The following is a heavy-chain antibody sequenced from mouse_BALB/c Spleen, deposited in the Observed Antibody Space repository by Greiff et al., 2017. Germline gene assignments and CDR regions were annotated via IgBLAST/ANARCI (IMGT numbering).Heavy chain of an antibody. V-gene: IGHV1S81*02. J-gene: IGHJ3*01. Sequence: QVQLQQSGAELVRPGSSVKISCKASGYAFSSYYMYWVKQRPGQGLEWIGEINPSNGGTNFNEKFKSKATLTVDKSSSTAYMQLSSLTSEDSAVYYCTRSSTMITTWFAYWGQGTLVTVSA. CDR3: TRSSTMITTWFAY. D-gene: IGHD2-4*01. CDR1: GYAFSSYY. CDR2: INPSNGGT.